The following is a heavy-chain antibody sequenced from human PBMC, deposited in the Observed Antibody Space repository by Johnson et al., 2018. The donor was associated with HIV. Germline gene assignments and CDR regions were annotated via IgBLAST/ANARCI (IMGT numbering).Heavy chain of an antibody. J-gene: IGHJ3*02. CDR2: SSYDGTNK. CDR3: AKDINWGYGEYEDDAFDI. D-gene: IGHD7-27*01. Sequence: QVQLVESGGGVVQPGGSLRLSCAASGFTFSNYGMHWVRPAPGKGLEWVAVSSYDGTNKYYAYSVKGRFTISRDNPENTLYLQMNSLRAEDTAVYYCAKDINWGYGEYEDDAFDIWGQGTMVTVSS. V-gene: IGHV3-30*18. CDR1: GFTFSNYG.